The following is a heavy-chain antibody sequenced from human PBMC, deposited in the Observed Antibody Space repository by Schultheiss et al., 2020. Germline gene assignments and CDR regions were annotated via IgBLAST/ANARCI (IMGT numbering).Heavy chain of an antibody. V-gene: IGHV3-74*01. CDR1: GFTFSSYW. Sequence: GESLKISCAASGFTFSSYWMHWVRQAPGKGLVWVSRINSDGSSTSYADSVKGRFTISRDNAKNTLYLQMNSLRAEDTAVYYCARETGIPQYFQHWGQGTLVNVYS. D-gene: IGHD3-9*01. CDR2: INSDGSST. J-gene: IGHJ1*01. CDR3: ARETGIPQYFQH.